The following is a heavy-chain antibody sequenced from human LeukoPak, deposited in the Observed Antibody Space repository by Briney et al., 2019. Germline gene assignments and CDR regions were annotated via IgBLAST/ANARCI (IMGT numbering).Heavy chain of an antibody. Sequence: GGSLRLSCAASGFTFSSYSMNWVRQAPGKGLEWVSSISSSSSYIYYADSVKGRFTISRDNARNSLYLQMNSLRAEDTAVYYCARAPGYSSSWFSGWGQGTLVTVSS. D-gene: IGHD6-13*01. CDR3: ARAPGYSSSWFSG. V-gene: IGHV3-21*01. CDR1: GFTFSSYS. CDR2: ISSSSSYI. J-gene: IGHJ4*02.